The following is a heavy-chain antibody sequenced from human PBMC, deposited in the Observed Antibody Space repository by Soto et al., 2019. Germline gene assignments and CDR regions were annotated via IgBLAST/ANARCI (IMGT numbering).Heavy chain of an antibody. Sequence: GGSLRLSCAASGFTFSSYWMSWVRQAPGKGLEWVANIKQDGSEKYYVDSVKGRFTISRDNAKNSLYLQMNSLRAEDTAVYYCARDTALYCTNGVCYGMDVWGQGTTVTVSS. CDR2: IKQDGSEK. J-gene: IGHJ6*02. D-gene: IGHD2-8*01. V-gene: IGHV3-7*01. CDR1: GFTFSSYW. CDR3: ARDTALYCTNGVCYGMDV.